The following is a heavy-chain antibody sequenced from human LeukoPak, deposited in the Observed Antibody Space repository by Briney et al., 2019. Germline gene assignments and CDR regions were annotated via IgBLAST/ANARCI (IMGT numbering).Heavy chain of an antibody. V-gene: IGHV4-39*07. CDR1: GGSISGSSYY. Sequence: PSETLSLTCTVSGGSISGSSYYWAWIRQPPGKGLEWIGSGFYSGSAYYNPSLKSRVTISVDTSKNQFSLKLTSVTAADTAIYYCSRESGAFCPFGYWGQGTLVIVPS. CDR3: SRESGAFCPFGY. J-gene: IGHJ4*02. CDR2: GFYSGSA. D-gene: IGHD1-26*01.